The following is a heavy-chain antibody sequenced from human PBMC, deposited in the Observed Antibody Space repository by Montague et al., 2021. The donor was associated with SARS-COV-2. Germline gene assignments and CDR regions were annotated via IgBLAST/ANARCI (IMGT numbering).Heavy chain of an antibody. CDR3: AHRQSRQWLAGGYFDY. J-gene: IGHJ4*02. V-gene: IGHV2-5*02. Sequence: PALVKPTQTLTLTCTFSGFSLSTSGVGVGWIRQPPGKALEWLALIYWDDDKRYSPSLKSRLTITKDTSKNQVVLTMTNMDPVDTATYYSAHRQSRQWLAGGYFDYWGQGTLVTVAS. CDR1: GFSLSTSGVG. CDR2: IYWDDDK. D-gene: IGHD6-19*01.